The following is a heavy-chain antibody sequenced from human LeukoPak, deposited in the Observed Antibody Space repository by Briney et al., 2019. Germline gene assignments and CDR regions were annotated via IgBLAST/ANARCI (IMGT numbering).Heavy chain of an antibody. CDR2: IYTSGST. V-gene: IGHV4-4*07. CDR3: AREAIAVADEAFDI. CDR1: GGSISSYY. Sequence: MTSETLSLTCTVSGGSISSYYWSWIRQPAGKGLEWIGRIYTSGSTNYNPSLKSRVTMSVDTSKNQFSLKLSSVTAADTAVYYCAREAIAVADEAFDIWGQGTMVTVSS. J-gene: IGHJ3*02. D-gene: IGHD6-19*01.